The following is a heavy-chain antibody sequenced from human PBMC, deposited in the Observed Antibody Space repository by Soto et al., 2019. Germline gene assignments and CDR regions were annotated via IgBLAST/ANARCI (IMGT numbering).Heavy chain of an antibody. J-gene: IGHJ3*02. V-gene: IGHV4-59*01. CDR1: GASIICYN. CDR2: IYYSGST. Sequence: SETLSFTFTVPGASIICYNWRWTRPPPGRGLEWIGYIYYSGSTNYNPSLKSRVTISVDTSKNQFSLKLSFVTAADTAVYYCARALILTGYYIHDAFDIWGQGTMVS. D-gene: IGHD3-9*01. CDR3: ARALILTGYYIHDAFDI.